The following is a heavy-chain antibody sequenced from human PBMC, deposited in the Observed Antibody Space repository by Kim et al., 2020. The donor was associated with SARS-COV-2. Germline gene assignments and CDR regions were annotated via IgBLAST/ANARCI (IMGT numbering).Heavy chain of an antibody. CDR3: TRAPTFGYYDSSGYYQTQYYFDY. CDR2: IRSKAYGGTT. D-gene: IGHD3-22*01. J-gene: IGHJ4*02. CDR1: GFTFGDYA. V-gene: IGHV3-49*04. Sequence: GGSLRLSCTASGFTFGDYAMSWVRQAPGKGLEWVGFIRSKAYGGTTEYAASVKGRFTISRDDSKSIAYLQMNSLKTEDTAVYYCTRAPTFGYYDSSGYYQTQYYFDYWGQGTLVTVSS.